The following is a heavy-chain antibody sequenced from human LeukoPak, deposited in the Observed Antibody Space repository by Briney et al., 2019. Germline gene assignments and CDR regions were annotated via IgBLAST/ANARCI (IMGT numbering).Heavy chain of an antibody. CDR2: IYSGGST. V-gene: IGHV3-66*01. CDR3: ARGGYMVRGVSSYYFDY. CDR1: GFTVSSNY. Sequence: AGGSLRLSCAASGFTVSSNYMSWVRQAPGKGLEWVSVIYSGGSTYYADSVKGRFTISRDNSKNTLYLQMNSLRAEDTAVYYCARGGYMVRGVSSYYFDYWGQGTLVTVSS. D-gene: IGHD3-10*01. J-gene: IGHJ4*02.